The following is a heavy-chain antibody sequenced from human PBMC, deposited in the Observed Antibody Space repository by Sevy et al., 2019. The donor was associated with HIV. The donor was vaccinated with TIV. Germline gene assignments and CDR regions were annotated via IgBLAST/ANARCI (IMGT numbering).Heavy chain of an antibody. CDR1: GFTFSSYA. D-gene: IGHD2-2*01. CDR2: ISGSGGST. J-gene: IGHJ6*02. CDR3: ARDWCSSTSCYVFGYYYGMDV. Sequence: GGSLRLSCAASGFTFSSYAMSWVRQAPGKGLEWVSAISGSGGSTYYADSVKGRFTISRDNSKNTLYLQMNSLRAEDTAVYYCARDWCSSTSCYVFGYYYGMDVWGQGTTVTVSS. V-gene: IGHV3-23*01.